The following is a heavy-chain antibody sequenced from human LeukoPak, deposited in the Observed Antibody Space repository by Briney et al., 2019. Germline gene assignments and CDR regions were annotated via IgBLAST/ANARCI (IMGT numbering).Heavy chain of an antibody. V-gene: IGHV4-59*01. CDR2: IYYSGST. CDR3: AKAGDYGDPADAFDI. Sequence: SETLSLTCTVAGGSISSYYWSWIRQPPGKGLEWVGYIYYSGSTNYNPSLKSRVTISVDTSKNQFSLKLSSVTAADTAVYYCAKAGDYGDPADAFDIWGQGTMVTVSS. CDR1: GGSISSYY. D-gene: IGHD4-17*01. J-gene: IGHJ3*02.